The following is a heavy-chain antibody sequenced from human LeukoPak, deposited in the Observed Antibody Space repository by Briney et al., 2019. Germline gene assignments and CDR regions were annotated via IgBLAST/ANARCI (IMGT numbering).Heavy chain of an antibody. CDR3: VSFYETY. CDR2: INSDGSWT. V-gene: IGHV3-74*01. J-gene: IGHJ4*02. Sequence: GGSLRLSCVASGNYWMHWVRQAPGKGLVWVSHINSDGSWTSYADSVKGRFTFSKDNAKNTVYLQMNSLRAEDTAVYYCVSFYETYWGRGTLVTVSS. D-gene: IGHD2/OR15-2a*01. CDR1: GNYW.